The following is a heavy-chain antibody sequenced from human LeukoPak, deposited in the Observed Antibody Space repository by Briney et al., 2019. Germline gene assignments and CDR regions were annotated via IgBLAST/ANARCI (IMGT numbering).Heavy chain of an antibody. V-gene: IGHV3-74*01. CDR1: GFTFSSYW. Sequence: GGSLRLSCAASGFTFSSYWMHWVRQLPGKGLVWVSRISPTGSTTSYADSVKGRFTVSRDNAKNTLYLQVNNLRAEDTAVYYCARGPNSNWSGLDFWGQGTLLTVSS. J-gene: IGHJ4*02. CDR3: ARGPNSNWSGLDF. D-gene: IGHD6-6*01. CDR2: ISPTGSTT.